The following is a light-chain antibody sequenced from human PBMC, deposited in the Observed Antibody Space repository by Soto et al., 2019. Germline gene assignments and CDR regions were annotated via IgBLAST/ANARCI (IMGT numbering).Light chain of an antibody. CDR2: EVN. CDR3: SSFTSTRTQV. Sequence: QSALTQPASVSGSPGQSITISCTGTSSDVGGYNYVSWYQQHPGKAPKLLIYEVNNRPSGVSDRFSGSKSGNTASLTISGLQAEDEADYYCSSFTSTRTQVLGEGTKVTVL. V-gene: IGLV2-14*01. CDR1: SSDVGGYNY. J-gene: IGLJ3*02.